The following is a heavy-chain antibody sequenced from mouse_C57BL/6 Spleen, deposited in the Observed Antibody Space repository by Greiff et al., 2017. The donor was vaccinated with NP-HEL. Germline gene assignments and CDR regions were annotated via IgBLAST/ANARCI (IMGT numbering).Heavy chain of an antibody. D-gene: IGHD1-1*01. Sequence: VQLQQPGAELVKPGASVKLSCKASGYTFTSYWMQWVKQRPGQGLEWIGEIDPSDSYTNYNQKFKGKATLTVDTSSSTAYMQLSSLTSEDSAVYYCARNSPHYCGSSWYSDSWGQGTTLTVS. CDR2: IDPSDSYT. CDR1: GYTFTSYW. CDR3: ARNSPHYCGSSWYSDS. V-gene: IGHV1-50*01. J-gene: IGHJ2*01.